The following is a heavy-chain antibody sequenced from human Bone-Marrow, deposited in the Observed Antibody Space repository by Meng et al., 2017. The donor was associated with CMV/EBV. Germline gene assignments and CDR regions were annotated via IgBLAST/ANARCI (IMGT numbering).Heavy chain of an antibody. Sequence: GESLKISCAASGFTFSDYCMNWVRQAPGQGLEWVSSISSNNTIYYADSLKGRFTISRDNAKRSLFLQMNSLRPEDTAVYYCARDAEGDIWSGGYFGYWGQGTPVTVSS. J-gene: IGHJ4*02. CDR1: GFTFSDYC. V-gene: IGHV3-69-1*01. D-gene: IGHD3-3*01. CDR2: ISSNNTI. CDR3: ARDAEGDIWSGGYFGY.